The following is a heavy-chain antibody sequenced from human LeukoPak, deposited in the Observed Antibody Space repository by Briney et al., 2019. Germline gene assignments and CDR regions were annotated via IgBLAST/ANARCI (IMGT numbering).Heavy chain of an antibody. CDR3: ARVDRDGYNFYFDY. Sequence: PGGSLRLSCAASGFTFSSYEMNWVRQAPGKGLEWVSYISSSGSTIYYADSVKGRFTISRDNAKNTLYLQMNSLRAEDTAVYYCARVDRDGYNFYFDYWGQGTLVTVSS. D-gene: IGHD5-24*01. CDR2: ISSSGSTI. V-gene: IGHV3-48*03. J-gene: IGHJ4*02. CDR1: GFTFSSYE.